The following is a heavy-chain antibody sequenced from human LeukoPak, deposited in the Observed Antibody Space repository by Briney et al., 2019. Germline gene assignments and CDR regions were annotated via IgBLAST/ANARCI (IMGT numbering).Heavy chain of an antibody. CDR1: GGSFSGYY. CDR2: INHSGST. CDR3: ARGFYDYVWGSYRYTHFDY. Sequence: SETLSLTCAVYGGSFSGYYWSWIRQPPGKGLEWIGEINHSGSTNYNPSLKSRVTISVDTSKNQFSLKLSSVTAADTAVYYCARGFYDYVWGSYRYTHFDYWGQGTLVTVSS. V-gene: IGHV4-34*01. J-gene: IGHJ4*02. D-gene: IGHD3-16*02.